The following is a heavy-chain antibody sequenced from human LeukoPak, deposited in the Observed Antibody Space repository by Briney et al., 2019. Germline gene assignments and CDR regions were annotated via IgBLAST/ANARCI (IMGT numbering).Heavy chain of an antibody. V-gene: IGHV4-34*01. D-gene: IGHD4-17*01. CDR3: ARGLGYGDYVPNY. CDR2: INHSGST. J-gene: IGHJ4*02. CDR1: GGSFSGYY. Sequence: PSETLSLICAVYGGSFSGYYWSWIRQPPGKGLEWIGEINHSGSTNYNPSLKSRVTISVDTSKNQFSLKLSSVTAADTAVYYCARGLGYGDYVPNYWGQGTLVTVSS.